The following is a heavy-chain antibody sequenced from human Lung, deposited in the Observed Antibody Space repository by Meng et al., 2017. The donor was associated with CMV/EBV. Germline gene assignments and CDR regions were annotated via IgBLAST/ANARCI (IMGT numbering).Heavy chain of an antibody. CDR2: IYSDERT. V-gene: IGHV4-59*01. D-gene: IGHD6-19*01. J-gene: IGHJ4*02. Sequence: SETLSLXCTVSGGSISYYYWTWIRQPPGKGLEWIGYIYSDERTKYNPSLKGRVTISVDTSRNQFSLNLRSVTAADTAVYYCARGSPNNGWYQIDDWGEETXVTVSS. CDR1: GGSISYYY. CDR3: ARGSPNNGWYQIDD.